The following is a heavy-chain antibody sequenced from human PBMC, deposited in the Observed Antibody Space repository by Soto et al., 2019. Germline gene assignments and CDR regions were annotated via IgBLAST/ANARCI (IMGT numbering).Heavy chain of an antibody. V-gene: IGHV3-74*01. CDR1: GFTSSDYW. D-gene: IGHD1-26*01. CDR2: IDGYGTNT. Sequence: GGSLRLSCATSGFTSSDYWIHWVRQVPGEGLVWVSRIDGYGTNTDYAESVRGRFTISRDSAKSTAFLQMDSLRVEDTAVYHCVRLGFVGEGDFWGQGILVTVSS. J-gene: IGHJ4*02. CDR3: VRLGFVGEGDF.